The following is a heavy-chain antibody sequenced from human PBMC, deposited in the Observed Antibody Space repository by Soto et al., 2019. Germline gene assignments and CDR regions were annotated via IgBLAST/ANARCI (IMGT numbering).Heavy chain of an antibody. D-gene: IGHD4-4*01. J-gene: IGHJ5*02. Sequence: GSLRLSCAASGFTFSSYSMNWVRQAPGKGLEWVSSISTTSSFIYSADSVKGRFTISRDNAKNSLYLQMNSLRAEDTAVYYCAKKVVPVTGSDWFDTWGQGTLVTVSS. CDR1: GFTFSSYS. CDR2: ISTTSSFI. CDR3: AKKVVPVTGSDWFDT. V-gene: IGHV3-21*04.